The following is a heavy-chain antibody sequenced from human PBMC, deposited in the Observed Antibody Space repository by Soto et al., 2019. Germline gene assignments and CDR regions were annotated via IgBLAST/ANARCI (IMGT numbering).Heavy chain of an antibody. CDR2: IYYSGST. V-gene: IGHV4-59*01. J-gene: IGHJ6*02. Sequence: ASETLSLTCTGSGGSISSYYWSWIRQPPGKGLEWIGYIYYSGSTNYNPSLKSRVTISVDTSKNQFSLKLSSVTAADTAVYYCARERVAVAGFNYYYYGMDVWGQGTTVTVSS. CDR3: ARERVAVAGFNYYYYGMDV. CDR1: GGSISSYY. D-gene: IGHD6-19*01.